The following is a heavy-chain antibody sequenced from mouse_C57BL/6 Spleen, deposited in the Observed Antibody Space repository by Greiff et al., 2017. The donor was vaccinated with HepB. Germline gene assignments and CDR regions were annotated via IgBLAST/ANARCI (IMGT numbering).Heavy chain of an antibody. CDR1: GFTFSSYA. CDR3: TRDIVNYYAMDY. V-gene: IGHV5-9-1*02. J-gene: IGHJ4*01. Sequence: EVKLMESGEGLVKPGGSLKLSCAASGFTFSSYAMSWVRQTPEKRLEWVAYISSGGDYIYYADTVKGRFTISRDNARNTLYLQMSSLKSEDTAMYYCTRDIVNYYAMDYWGQGTSVTVSS. CDR2: ISSGGDYI.